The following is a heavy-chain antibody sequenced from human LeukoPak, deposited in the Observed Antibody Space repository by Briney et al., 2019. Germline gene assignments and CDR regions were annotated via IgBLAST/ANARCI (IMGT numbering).Heavy chain of an antibody. CDR1: GFTVSSNY. CDR3: AREVTYCGGDCSGGWFDP. D-gene: IGHD2-21*02. J-gene: IGHJ5*02. CDR2: ISWNSGTI. Sequence: PGGSLRLSCAASGFTVSSNYMSWVRQAPGKGLEWVSGISWNSGTIGYADSVKGRFTISRDNAKNSLYLQMNSLRAEDTAVYYCAREVTYCGGDCSGGWFDPWGQGTLVTVSS. V-gene: IGHV3-48*01.